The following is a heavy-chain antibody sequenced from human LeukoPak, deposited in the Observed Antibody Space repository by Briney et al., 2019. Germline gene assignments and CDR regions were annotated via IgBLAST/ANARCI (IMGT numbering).Heavy chain of an antibody. CDR3: ARQSVHTDAFDI. CDR2: INHSGST. V-gene: IGHV4-34*01. CDR1: GGSFSGYY. J-gene: IGHJ3*02. Sequence: TSETLSLTCAVYGGSFSGYYWSWIRQPPGKGLEWIGEINHSGSTNYNPSLKSRVTISVDTSKNQFSLKLSSVTAADTAVYYCARQSVHTDAFDIWGQGTMVTVSS.